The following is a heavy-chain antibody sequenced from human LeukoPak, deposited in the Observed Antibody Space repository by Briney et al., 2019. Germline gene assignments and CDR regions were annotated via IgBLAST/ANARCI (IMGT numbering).Heavy chain of an antibody. V-gene: IGHV3-30*03. J-gene: IGHJ6*02. Sequence: GESLRLSCAASGFTFSSYGMHWVRQAPGKGLEWVAAISYDGRNKEYVDSVKGRFTIYRDNSKNTLYLQMNSLRAEDTSVYYCVRGWDSLDPWGQGTTVTVSS. CDR1: GFTFSSYG. CDR2: ISYDGRNK. CDR3: VRGWDSLDP. D-gene: IGHD1-26*01.